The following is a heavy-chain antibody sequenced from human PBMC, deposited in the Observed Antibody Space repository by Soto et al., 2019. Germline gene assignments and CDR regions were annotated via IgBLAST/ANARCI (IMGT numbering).Heavy chain of an antibody. CDR3: AGAGVYYGSGTFSPPLRYDCDS. V-gene: IGHV1-46*01. D-gene: IGHD3-10*01. J-gene: IGHJ4*02. CDR1: GYTFTTHY. Sequence: QVQLVQSGTEVKKPGAAVKVSCKASGYTFTTHYMHWVRQAPVQGLEWMGIINPSGVRTTYALKFQGRDALTSATSTNIVYVEATSLRSEDTAIFFCAGAGVYYGSGTFSPPLRYDCDSWGQGTVVTVSS. CDR2: INPSGVRT.